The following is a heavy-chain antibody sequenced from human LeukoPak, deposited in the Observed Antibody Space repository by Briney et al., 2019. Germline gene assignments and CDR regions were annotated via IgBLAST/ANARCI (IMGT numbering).Heavy chain of an antibody. Sequence: SETLSLTCTVSGGSISSYYWNWIWQPPGKGLEWIGYIYNSGNTNYNPSLKSRVTISLDTSKNQFSLKLNSVTAADTAVYYCARDLWDSSGYYYWGQGTLVTVSS. CDR3: ARDLWDSSGYYY. CDR2: IYNSGNT. D-gene: IGHD3-22*01. V-gene: IGHV4-59*01. CDR1: GGSISSYY. J-gene: IGHJ4*02.